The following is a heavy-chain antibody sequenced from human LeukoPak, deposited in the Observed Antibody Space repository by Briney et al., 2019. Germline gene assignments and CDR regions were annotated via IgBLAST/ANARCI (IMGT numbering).Heavy chain of an antibody. CDR3: ARDQYRAFDI. Sequence: SETLSLTCTVSGGSISSYYWSWIRQPPGKGLEWIGYIYYSGSTNYNPSLKSRITISVDTSKNQFSLKLTSVTAADTAVYYCARDQYRAFDIWGQGTMVTVFS. J-gene: IGHJ3*02. CDR1: GGSISSYY. CDR2: IYYSGST. D-gene: IGHD2/OR15-2a*01. V-gene: IGHV4-59*01.